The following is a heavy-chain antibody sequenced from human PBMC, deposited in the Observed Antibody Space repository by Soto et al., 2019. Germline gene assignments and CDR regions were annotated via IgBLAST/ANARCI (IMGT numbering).Heavy chain of an antibody. Sequence: GGSLRLSCAASGFTFSNAWMNWVRQAPGKGLEWVGRIKSKTDGGTTDYAAPVKGRFTISRDDSKNTLYLQMNSLKTEDTAVYYCTTDQHYDYVWGSYRHFDYWGQGTLVTVSS. D-gene: IGHD3-16*02. CDR1: GFTFSNAW. CDR2: IKSKTDGGTT. CDR3: TTDQHYDYVWGSYRHFDY. V-gene: IGHV3-15*07. J-gene: IGHJ4*02.